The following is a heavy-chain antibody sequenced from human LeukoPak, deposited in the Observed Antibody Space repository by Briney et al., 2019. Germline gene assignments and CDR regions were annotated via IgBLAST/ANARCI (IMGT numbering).Heavy chain of an antibody. V-gene: IGHV4-31*03. Sequence: PSQTLSLTCTVSGGSISSGGYYWSWIRQHPGKGLEWIGYIYYSGSTYYNPSLKSRVTISVDTSKNQFSLKLSSVTAADTAVYYCARDTMGYYYYMDVWGKGTTVTVSS. J-gene: IGHJ6*03. CDR2: IYYSGST. CDR1: GGSISSGGYY. CDR3: ARDTMGYYYYMDV. D-gene: IGHD2-2*01.